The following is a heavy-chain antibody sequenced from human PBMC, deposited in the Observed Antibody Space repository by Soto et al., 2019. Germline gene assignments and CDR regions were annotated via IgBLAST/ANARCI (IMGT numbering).Heavy chain of an antibody. Sequence: GESLKISCKGSGYTFTNYWIGWVRQMPGKGLEWMGIIYPGDLDTKYSPSFQGQVTISADKSISTAYLQWSSLKDSDTAMYYCARCILGAPAAFHIWGPGKMVTVSS. D-gene: IGHD1-26*01. J-gene: IGHJ3*02. CDR3: ARCILGAPAAFHI. CDR1: GYTFTNYW. CDR2: IYPGDLDT. V-gene: IGHV5-51*01.